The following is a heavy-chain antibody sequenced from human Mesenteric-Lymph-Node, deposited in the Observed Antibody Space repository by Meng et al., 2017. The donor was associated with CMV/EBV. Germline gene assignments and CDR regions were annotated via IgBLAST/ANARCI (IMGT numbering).Heavy chain of an antibody. CDR1: GGSISSGGYS. J-gene: IGHJ4*02. D-gene: IGHD2-15*01. CDR2: IYHSGST. Sequence: LTCAVSGGSISSGGYSWSWIRQPPGKGLEWIGYIYHSGSTYYNPSLKSRVTISVDRSKNQFSLKLSSVTAADTAVYYCARDQGGGFGYWGQGTLVTVSS. V-gene: IGHV4-30-2*01. CDR3: ARDQGGGFGY.